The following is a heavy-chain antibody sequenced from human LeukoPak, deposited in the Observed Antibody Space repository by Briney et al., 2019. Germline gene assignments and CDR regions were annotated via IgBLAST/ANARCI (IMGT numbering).Heavy chain of an antibody. Sequence: SETLSLTCTVSGGSISSYYWSWIRQPPGKGLEWIGYIYYSGGTNYNPSLKSRVTISVDTSKNQFSLKLSSVTAADTAVYYCARVFTGYSSSWHIDYWGQGTLVTVSS. CDR3: ARVFTGYSSSWHIDY. J-gene: IGHJ4*02. D-gene: IGHD6-13*01. V-gene: IGHV4-59*01. CDR1: GGSISSYY. CDR2: IYYSGGT.